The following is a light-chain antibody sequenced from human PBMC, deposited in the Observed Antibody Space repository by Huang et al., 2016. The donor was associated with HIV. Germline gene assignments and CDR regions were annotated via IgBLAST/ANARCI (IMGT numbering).Light chain of an antibody. V-gene: IGKV3-20*01. CDR1: QSVSSRY. CDR3: QQSGSSP. CDR2: SAS. J-gene: IGKJ5*01. Sequence: EIVLTQSPGTLSLSPGERATLSCRASQSVSSRYFAWYQQKPGQAPRLLIYSASSRATGVPDRFSGSGSGTHFTLTISRLEPEDFVVYYCQQSGSSPFGQGTRLEI.